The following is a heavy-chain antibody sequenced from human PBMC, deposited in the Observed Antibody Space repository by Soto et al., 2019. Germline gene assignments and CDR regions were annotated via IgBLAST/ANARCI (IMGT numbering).Heavy chain of an antibody. Sequence: QITLKESGPTLVKPTQTLTLTCTLSGSSVSTSGVGVGWIRQPPGKALEWLALIYLDDDRRYSPSLKSRLTRTKDTSRNQVVLTMTHMDPVATATYYCARLRPISVPGTSYFDYWGQGTLVTVSS. CDR2: IYLDDDR. V-gene: IGHV2-5*02. CDR1: GSSVSTSGVG. D-gene: IGHD6-19*01. J-gene: IGHJ4*02. CDR3: ARLRPISVPGTSYFDY.